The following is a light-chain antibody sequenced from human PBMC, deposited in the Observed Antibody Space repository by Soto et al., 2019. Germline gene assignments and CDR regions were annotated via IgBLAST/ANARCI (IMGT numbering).Light chain of an antibody. Sequence: DIQMTQSPSTLSASIGDRVTITCRASQSINGRLAWYQQKPGRPPKLLIYEVSVLENGAPSRFSGSGSGTEFHFPHSSLRPDYFATFYCQQYKVYPYTFGQGSRLDIQ. J-gene: IGKJ2*01. CDR3: QQYKVYPYT. V-gene: IGKV1-5*01. CDR1: QSINGR. CDR2: EVS.